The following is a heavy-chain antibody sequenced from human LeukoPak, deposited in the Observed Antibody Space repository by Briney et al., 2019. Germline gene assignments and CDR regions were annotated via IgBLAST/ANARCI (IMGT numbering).Heavy chain of an antibody. CDR2: SSAGGGLT. V-gene: IGHV3-21*01. D-gene: IGHD5-24*01. Sequence: GGSLRLSCAASGFTFSSYAMNWVRQAPGKGLEWVSSSSAGGGLTFYADSVKGRFTISRDNAKNSLYLQMNSLRAEDTAVYYCATEMATTEYYFDYWGQGTLVTVSS. J-gene: IGHJ4*02. CDR3: ATEMATTEYYFDY. CDR1: GFTFSSYA.